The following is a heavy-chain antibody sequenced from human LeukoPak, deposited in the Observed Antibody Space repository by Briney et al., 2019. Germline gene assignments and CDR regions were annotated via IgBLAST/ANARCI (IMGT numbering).Heavy chain of an antibody. D-gene: IGHD3-10*01. CDR3: ARDLGYYGSGSYYKDYYYYYMDV. V-gene: IGHV3-53*01. J-gene: IGHJ6*03. CDR2: IYSGGST. Sequence: GGSLRLSCAASGFTVSSNYMSWVRQAPGKGLEWVSVIYSGGSTYYADSVNGRFTISRDNSKNTLYLQMNSLRAEDTAVYYCARDLGYYGSGSYYKDYYYYYMDVWGKGTTVTVSS. CDR1: GFTVSSNY.